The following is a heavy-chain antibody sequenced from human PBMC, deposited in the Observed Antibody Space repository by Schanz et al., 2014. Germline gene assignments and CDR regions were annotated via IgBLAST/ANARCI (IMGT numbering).Heavy chain of an antibody. CDR3: ATEGPRGTRHPINYYYAMDN. Sequence: VQMVDSGGGLVKPGESLRLSCAASGFIFSAYTMNWVRQAPGKGLEWVSRMIGSGSSVFYADSVKGRFTISRDTSKNTLYLLLNSLRAEDTAVYYCATEGPRGTRHPINYYYAMDNWGQGTKVTV. D-gene: IGHD6-6*01. J-gene: IGHJ6*02. CDR1: GFIFSAYT. V-gene: IGHV3-21*02. CDR2: MIGSGSSV.